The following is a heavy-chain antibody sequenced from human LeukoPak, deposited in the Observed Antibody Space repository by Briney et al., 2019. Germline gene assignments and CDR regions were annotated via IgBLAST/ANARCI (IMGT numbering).Heavy chain of an antibody. CDR3: VGGDY. V-gene: IGHV3-23*01. CDR1: GFTFSNYD. Sequence: GGSLRLSCTASGFTFSNYDMTWIRQAPGKGLEWVSGISGSGGSTYYADSVKGRFTISRDNTKNSLYLQMNSLRAEDTAVYYCVGGDYWGQGTLVTVSS. J-gene: IGHJ4*02. CDR2: ISGSGGST.